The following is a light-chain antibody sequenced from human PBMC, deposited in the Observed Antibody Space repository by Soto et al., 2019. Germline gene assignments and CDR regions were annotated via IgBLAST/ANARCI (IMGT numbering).Light chain of an antibody. J-gene: IGKJ1*01. CDR2: GAS. V-gene: IGKV3-15*01. CDR1: QSVRSN. Sequence: EIVMTQSPATLSVSPGEGATLSYRASQSVRSNLAWYQQKPGQAPRLLIYGASTRASGTPTRFSGSGSGTEFTLTISSLQSEDFAVYYCQQYDNWPPWTFGQGTKVEIK. CDR3: QQYDNWPPWT.